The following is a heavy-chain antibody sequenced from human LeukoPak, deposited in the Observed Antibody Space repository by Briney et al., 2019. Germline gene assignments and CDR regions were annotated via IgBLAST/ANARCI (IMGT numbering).Heavy chain of an antibody. J-gene: IGHJ6*03. V-gene: IGHV4-34*01. CDR1: GGSFSGYY. D-gene: IGHD3-22*01. CDR3: ARATDYYDSSGGRNLYYYYYYYMDV. CDR2: INHSGST. Sequence: PSETLSLTCAVYGGSFSGYYWSWIRQPPGKGLEWIGEINHSGSTNYNPSLKSRVTISVDTSKNQFSLKLSFVTAADTAVYYCARATDYYDSSGGRNLYYYYYYYMDVWGKGTTVTVSS.